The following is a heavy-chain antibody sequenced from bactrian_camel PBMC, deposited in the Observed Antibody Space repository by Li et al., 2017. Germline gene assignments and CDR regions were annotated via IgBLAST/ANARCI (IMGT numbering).Heavy chain of an antibody. V-gene: IGHV3S40*01. Sequence: VQLVESGGGSVQAGGSLRLSCSYTRRPNYVTWFRQGPGNGREGVAGIYAAIRPDDVRSYYADSVGGRFTISSDNPKMTATLEMNNLKPEDTAMYYCATELEATHCSGGPEDHWGYYNMDYWGKGTQVTVS. D-gene: IGHD7*01. J-gene: IGHJ7*01. CDR1: YTRRPNY. CDR2: IYAAIRPDDVRS.